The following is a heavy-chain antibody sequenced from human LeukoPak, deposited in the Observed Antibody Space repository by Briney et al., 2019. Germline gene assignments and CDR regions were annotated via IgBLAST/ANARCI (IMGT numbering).Heavy chain of an antibody. CDR3: ARDQGKWWGRWAFDI. V-gene: IGHV1-2*02. CDR2: INPNSGGT. Sequence: ASVKVSCKASGYTFTGYYMHWVRQAPGQGHEWMGLINPNSGGTNYAQKFQGRVTMTRDTSISTAYMELSRLRSDDTAVYYCARDQGKWWGRWAFDIWGQGTMVTVSS. CDR1: GYTFTGYY. J-gene: IGHJ3*02. D-gene: IGHD2-15*01.